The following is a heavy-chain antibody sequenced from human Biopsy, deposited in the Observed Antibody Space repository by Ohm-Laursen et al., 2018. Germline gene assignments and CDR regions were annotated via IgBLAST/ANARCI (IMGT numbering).Heavy chain of an antibody. CDR2: IYYTGST. CDR1: GDSISTYY. CDR3: ARDRGYYSDRTVPGYFDL. D-gene: IGHD3-22*01. Sequence: TLSLTCTVSGDSISTYYWSWIRQPPGKGLQWIGYIYYTGSTDYNPSLQSRVTISVDTSKNHFSLRLRSVTPADTAIYYCARDRGYYSDRTVPGYFDLWGRGTLVTVSS. J-gene: IGHJ2*01. V-gene: IGHV4-59*01.